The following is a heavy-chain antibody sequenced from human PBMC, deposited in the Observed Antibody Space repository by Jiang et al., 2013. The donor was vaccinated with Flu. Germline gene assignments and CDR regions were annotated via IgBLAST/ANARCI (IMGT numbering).Heavy chain of an antibody. V-gene: IGHV4-59*01. D-gene: IGHD2-15*01. J-gene: IGHJ3*01. CDR2: IYYTGST. Sequence: PGLVKPSETLSLTCTVSGGSISSYYWSWIRQTPGKGLEWIGHIYYTGSTSYNPSLKNRVAISTDRSKNHFSLRLSSVTAADTAVYYCARDIAKFPGALAVWGQGTMVTVSS. CDR3: ARDIAKFPGALAV. CDR1: GGSISSYY.